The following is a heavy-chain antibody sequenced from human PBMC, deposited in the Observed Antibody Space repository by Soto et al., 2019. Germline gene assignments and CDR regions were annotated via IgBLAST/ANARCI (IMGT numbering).Heavy chain of an antibody. CDR3: ASEVWGSGSYYPAAAY. CDR2: INHSGST. Sequence: SETEPQTFAVCDGVYIGGCCSWISQPLGKGLEWIGEINHSGSTNYNPSLKSRVTISVDTSKNQFSLKLSSVTAADTAVCYFASEVWGSGSYYPAAAYWAQGTLVTVSS. V-gene: IGHV4-34*01. D-gene: IGHD1-26*01. J-gene: IGHJ4*02. CDR1: DGVYIGGC.